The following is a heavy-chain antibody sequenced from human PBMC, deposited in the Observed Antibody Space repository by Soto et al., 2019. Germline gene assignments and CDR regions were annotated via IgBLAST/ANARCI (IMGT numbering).Heavy chain of an antibody. V-gene: IGHV3-74*01. Sequence: GGSLRLSCAASGFTFSSYWMHWVRQAPGKGLVWVSRINSDGSSTFYADSVKGRFTISRDNAKSTLSLQMNSLRAEDTAVYYCASSLLTPFDYWGQGTLVTVSS. CDR1: GFTFSSYW. D-gene: IGHD7-27*01. J-gene: IGHJ4*02. CDR2: INSDGSST. CDR3: ASSLLTPFDY.